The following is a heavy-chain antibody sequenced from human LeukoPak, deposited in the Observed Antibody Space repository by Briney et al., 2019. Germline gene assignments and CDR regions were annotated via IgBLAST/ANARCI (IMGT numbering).Heavy chain of an antibody. CDR3: ARDLDDYGDSRFDY. J-gene: IGHJ4*02. CDR2: ISSSSSYI. V-gene: IGHV3-21*01. D-gene: IGHD4-17*01. CDR1: GFTFSTYS. Sequence: GGSLRLSCVASGFTFSTYSMNWVRQAPGKGLEWVSSISSSSSYIYYADSVKGRFTISRDNAKNSLYLQMNSLRAEDTAVYYCARDLDDYGDSRFDYWGQGTLVTVSS.